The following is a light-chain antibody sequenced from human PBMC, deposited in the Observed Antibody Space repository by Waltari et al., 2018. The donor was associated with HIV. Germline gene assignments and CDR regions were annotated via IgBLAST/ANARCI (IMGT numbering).Light chain of an antibody. Sequence: DIVMTQSPDPLAVSLGERATINCKSSQSVFARSNHNNYLAWYQQKPGQPPKLLIYWASTRESGVPDRFSGSGSGTDFTLTISSLQAEDVAVYFCQQYYSSPWTFGLGTKVEIK. CDR1: QSVFARSNHNNY. CDR3: QQYYSSPWT. J-gene: IGKJ1*01. V-gene: IGKV4-1*01. CDR2: WAS.